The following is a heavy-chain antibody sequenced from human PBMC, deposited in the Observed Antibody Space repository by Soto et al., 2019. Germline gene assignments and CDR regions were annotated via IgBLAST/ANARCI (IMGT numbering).Heavy chain of an antibody. CDR3: AKDRNYPRDQFHN. CDR1: GFTFNNYA. V-gene: IGHV3-23*01. D-gene: IGHD1-7*01. CDR2: ISANGQGI. Sequence: PGGSLRLSCAASGFTFNNYAMSWVRQAPGKGLEWVSAISANGQGIYYADSVKGRFIISRDSSKNTVFLHMDSLTAEDTAVYYCAKDRNYPRDQFHNWGQGTLVTSPQ. J-gene: IGHJ4*02.